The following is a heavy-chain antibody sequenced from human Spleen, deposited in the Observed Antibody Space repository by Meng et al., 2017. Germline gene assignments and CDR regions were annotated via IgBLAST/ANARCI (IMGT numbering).Heavy chain of an antibody. V-gene: IGHV3-21*01. J-gene: IGHJ6*02. Sequence: GESLKISCAASGFTFSSYSMNWVRQAPGKGLEWVSSISSESAHILYAESVKGRFIISRDNAKNSLYLQMNSLRAEDTAVYYCARDVDLTVISYYYYGMDVWGQGTMVTVSS. CDR2: ISSESAHI. CDR3: ARDVDLTVISYYYYGMDV. CDR1: GFTFSSYS. D-gene: IGHD2-21*01.